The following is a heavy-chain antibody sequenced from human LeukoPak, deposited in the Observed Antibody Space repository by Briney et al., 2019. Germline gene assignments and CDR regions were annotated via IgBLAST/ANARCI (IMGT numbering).Heavy chain of an antibody. CDR2: IYTSGST. CDR1: GGSISSYY. J-gene: IGHJ4*02. CDR3: ARQYCSSTSCYDGMGFDY. V-gene: IGHV4-4*07. D-gene: IGHD2-2*01. Sequence: SGTLSLTCAVSGGSISSYYWSWIRQPAGKGLEWIGRIYTSGSTNYNPSLKSRVTMSVDTSKNQFSLKLSSVTAADTAVYYCARQYCSSTSCYDGMGFDYWGQGTLVTVSS.